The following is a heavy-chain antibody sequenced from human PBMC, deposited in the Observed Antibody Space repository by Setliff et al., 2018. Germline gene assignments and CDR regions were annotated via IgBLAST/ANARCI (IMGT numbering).Heavy chain of an antibody. CDR1: GGSVSSTSHY. D-gene: IGHD3-10*01. V-gene: IGHV4-39*07. CDR2: VYYSGYT. Sequence: SETLSLTCNVSGGSVSSTSHYWGWIRQPPGKGMEWIGSVYYSGYTYYNPSLQSRVTISVDMSKDQFSMKSTPVTAADTAVYYCARVDFTMIQGVLGLWGQGTLVTVSS. CDR3: ARVDFTMIQGVLGL. J-gene: IGHJ1*01.